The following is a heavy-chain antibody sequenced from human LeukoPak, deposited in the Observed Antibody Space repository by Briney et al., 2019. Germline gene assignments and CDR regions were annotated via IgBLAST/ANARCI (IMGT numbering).Heavy chain of an antibody. CDR3: ARTPCSSISCPKRDVFDV. J-gene: IGHJ3*01. D-gene: IGHD2-2*01. V-gene: IGHV4-39*07. CDR2: IYYSGST. Sequence: SETLSLTCTVSGGSISSSSYYWGWIRQPPGKGLEWIGSIYYSGSTYYNPSLKSRVTISVDTSKNQFSLKLNSVTAADTAVYYCARTPCSSISCPKRDVFDVWGQGTMVTVSS. CDR1: GGSISSSSYY.